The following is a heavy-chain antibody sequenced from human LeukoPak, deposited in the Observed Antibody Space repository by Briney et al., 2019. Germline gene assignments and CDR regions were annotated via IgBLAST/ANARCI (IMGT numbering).Heavy chain of an antibody. J-gene: IGHJ4*02. V-gene: IGHV3-23*01. D-gene: IGHD5-18*01. CDR1: GFTFSSYA. Sequence: GGSLRLSCAASGFTFSSYAMSWVRQAPGKGLEWVSAISGSGGSTYYADSVKGRFTISRDNSKNTLYLQMNSLRAEDTAVYYCARDSGWIQFHYWGQGTQVTVSS. CDR3: ARDSGWIQFHY. CDR2: ISGSGGST.